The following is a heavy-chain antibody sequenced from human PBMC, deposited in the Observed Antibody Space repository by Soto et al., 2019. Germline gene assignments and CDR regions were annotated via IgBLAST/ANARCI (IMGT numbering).Heavy chain of an antibody. J-gene: IGHJ6*02. Sequence: GGSLRLSCAASGFTLSSYAMHWVRQAPGKGLEWVAVISYDGSNKYYADSVKGRFTISRDNSKNTLYLQMNSLRAEDTAVYYCARDLAAAGTVYYYYGMDVWGQGTTVTVSS. CDR2: ISYDGSNK. V-gene: IGHV3-30-3*01. D-gene: IGHD6-13*01. CDR1: GFTLSSYA. CDR3: ARDLAAAGTVYYYYGMDV.